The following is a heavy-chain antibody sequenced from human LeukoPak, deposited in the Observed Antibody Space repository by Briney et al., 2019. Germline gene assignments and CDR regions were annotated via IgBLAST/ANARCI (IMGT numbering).Heavy chain of an antibody. V-gene: IGHV3-23*01. D-gene: IGHD3-10*01. J-gene: IGHJ4*02. CDR1: GFTFSSYA. Sequence: PEGSLRLSCAASGFTFSSYAMSWVRQAPGKGLEWVSAISGSGGSTYYADSVKGRFTISRDNSKNTLYLQMNSLRAEDTAVYYCAKCGYYYGSGSYYNRVLDYWGQGTLVTVSS. CDR3: AKCGYYYGSGSYYNRVLDY. CDR2: ISGSGGST.